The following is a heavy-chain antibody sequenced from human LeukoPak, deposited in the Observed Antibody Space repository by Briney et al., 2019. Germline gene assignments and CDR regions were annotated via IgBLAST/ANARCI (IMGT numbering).Heavy chain of an antibody. Sequence: SETLSLTCTVSGGSISSGDYYWSWIRQPPGKGLEWIGYIYYSGSTYYNSSLKSRVTISVDTSKNQFSLKLSSVTAADTAVYYCARGHYYGSGLFDYWGQGTLVTVSS. V-gene: IGHV4-30-4*01. CDR2: IYYSGST. CDR1: GGSISSGDYY. D-gene: IGHD3-10*01. CDR3: ARGHYYGSGLFDY. J-gene: IGHJ4*02.